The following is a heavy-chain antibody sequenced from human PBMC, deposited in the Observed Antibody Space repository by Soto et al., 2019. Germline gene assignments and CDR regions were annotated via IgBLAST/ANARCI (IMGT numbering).Heavy chain of an antibody. CDR1: GGSISSYY. CDR3: ARAGSSWYENWFDP. CDR2: IYYSGST. V-gene: IGHV4-59*01. D-gene: IGHD6-13*01. J-gene: IGHJ5*02. Sequence: QVQLQESGPGLVKASGTLSLTCTVSGGSISSYYWSWIRQPPGKGLEWFGYIYYSGSTNYNPSLTSRVTISVHTSKNQFSLKLGSVTAADTAVYYCARAGSSWYENWFDPWGQGTLVTVSS.